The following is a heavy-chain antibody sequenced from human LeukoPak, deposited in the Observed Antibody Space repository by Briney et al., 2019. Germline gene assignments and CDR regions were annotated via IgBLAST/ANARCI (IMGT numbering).Heavy chain of an antibody. Sequence: SETLSLTCTVSGGSVSSYYWSWIRQPPGKGLEWIGYIHYSGTTNYNPSLKSRVTISIDTSKNQLSLKLSSVTAADTAVYYCARVPRSYYYYYYMDVWGKGTTVTVSS. CDR3: ARVPRSYYYYYYMDV. J-gene: IGHJ6*03. V-gene: IGHV4-59*02. CDR1: GGSVSSYY. CDR2: IHYSGTT.